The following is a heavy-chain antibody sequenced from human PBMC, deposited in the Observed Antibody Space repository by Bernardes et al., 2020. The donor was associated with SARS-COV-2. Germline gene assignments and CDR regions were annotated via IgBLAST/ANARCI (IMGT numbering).Heavy chain of an antibody. CDR2: ITADGSAT. CDR3: VREENWNDFL. D-gene: IGHD1-1*01. J-gene: IGHJ4*02. Sequence: GGSLKISCATSGFKLSSFLMHWVRPAPGKGPEWVSHITADGSATAYAGPVHGRFTISRDNAKSMLFLHMNSLTFDDTALYYCVREENWNDFLWGQGTRVTVSS. V-gene: IGHV3-74*01. CDR1: GFKLSSFL.